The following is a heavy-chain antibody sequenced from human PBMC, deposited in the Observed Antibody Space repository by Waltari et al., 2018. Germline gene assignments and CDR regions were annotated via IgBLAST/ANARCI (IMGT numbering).Heavy chain of an antibody. D-gene: IGHD6-19*01. J-gene: IGHJ2*01. V-gene: IGHV4-39*01. CDR3: ARPPSSGWYPYFDL. CDR2: IYYSGGT. Sequence: QLQLQESGPGLVQPSETLSLTCTVSGGSLSSSSYYWGWTRQPPGKGLEWIGSIYYSGGTYYNPSLKSRVTISVDTSKNQFSLKLSSVTAADTAVYYCARPPSSGWYPYFDLWGRGTLVTVSS. CDR1: GGSLSSSSYY.